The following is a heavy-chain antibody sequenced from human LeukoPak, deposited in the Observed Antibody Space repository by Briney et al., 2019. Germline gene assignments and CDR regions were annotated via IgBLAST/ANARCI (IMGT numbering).Heavy chain of an antibody. D-gene: IGHD3-9*01. CDR2: MNPNSGNT. V-gene: IGHV1-8*01. CDR3: ARELRYFDWLLYEGYFDY. Sequence: GASVKVSCKASGYTFTSYDINWVRQATGQGPEWMGWMNPNSGNTGYAQKFQGRVTMTRNTSISTAYMELSSLRSEDTAVYYCARELRYFDWLLYEGYFDYWGQGTLVTVSS. CDR1: GYTFTSYD. J-gene: IGHJ4*02.